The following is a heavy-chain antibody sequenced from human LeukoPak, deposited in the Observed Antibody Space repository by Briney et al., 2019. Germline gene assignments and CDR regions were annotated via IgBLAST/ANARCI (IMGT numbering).Heavy chain of an antibody. D-gene: IGHD2-2*01. CDR2: IASDGSST. V-gene: IGHV3-74*01. Sequence: PGGSLRLSCAASGFTFSSYWMNWVRQAPGKGLVWVSRIASDGSSTTYADSVKGRFTISRDNSKNTLSLQMNNLRAEDTAVYYCAKDLGVRSARCDAVPLADQCGGYVPGLWGQGTPVTVSS. CDR3: AKDLGVRSARCDAVPLADQCGGYVPGL. CDR1: GFTFSSYW. J-gene: IGHJ4*02.